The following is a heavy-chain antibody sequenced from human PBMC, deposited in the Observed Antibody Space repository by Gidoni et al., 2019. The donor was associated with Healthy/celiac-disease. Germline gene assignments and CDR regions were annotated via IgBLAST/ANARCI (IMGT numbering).Heavy chain of an antibody. D-gene: IGHD3-9*01. CDR2: ISYDGSNK. V-gene: IGHV3-30*18. CDR1: AFTFSSYG. Sequence: QVQLVESGGGVVQPGRSLRLSCAASAFTFSSYGMHWVRQAPGKGLEWVAVISYDGSNKYYADSVKGRFTISRDNSKNTLYLQMNSLRAEDTAVYYCAKDPNILTGNSYGPFDYWGQGTLVTVSS. J-gene: IGHJ4*02. CDR3: AKDPNILTGNSYGPFDY.